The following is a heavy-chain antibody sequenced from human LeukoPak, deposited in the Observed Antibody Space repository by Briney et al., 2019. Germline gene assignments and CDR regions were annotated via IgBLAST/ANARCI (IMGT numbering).Heavy chain of an antibody. V-gene: IGHV1-46*01. D-gene: IGHD1-26*01. CDR2: INPSGGST. CDR1: GYTFTSYY. CDR3: ARERSGSRTHDY. Sequence: ASGKVCCKAAGYTFTSYYMHLVRQAPGQGLGGMGIINPSGGSTSYAQKFQGRVTMTRYTSTSTVYMELSSLSSEDTAVYYCARERSGSRTHDYWGQGTLVTVSS. J-gene: IGHJ4*02.